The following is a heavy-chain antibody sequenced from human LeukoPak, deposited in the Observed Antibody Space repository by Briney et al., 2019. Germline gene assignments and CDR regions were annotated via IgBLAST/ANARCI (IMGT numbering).Heavy chain of an antibody. CDR3: ATETSQIGYCSGGSCYPTYYFDY. CDR1: GGSISSNYYY. J-gene: IGHJ4*02. V-gene: IGHV4-39*02. CDR2: IYYSGST. D-gene: IGHD2-15*01. Sequence: SETLSLTCTVSGGSISSNYYYWGWIRQPPGKGLEWIGSIYYSGSTYYNPSLKSRVTISVDTSKNQFSLKLSSVTAADTAVYYCATETSQIGYCSGGSCYPTYYFDYWGQGTLVTVSS.